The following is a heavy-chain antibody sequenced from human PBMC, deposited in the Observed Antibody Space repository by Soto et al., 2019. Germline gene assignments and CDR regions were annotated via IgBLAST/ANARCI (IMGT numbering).Heavy chain of an antibody. CDR2: VSDSGAST. CDR1: GFTFSNYA. J-gene: IGHJ6*02. Sequence: GSLRLSCAASGFTFSNYAMSWVRQAPGRGLEWVSGVSDSGASTYYADSVKGRFTISRDNSKSTLYLQMNSLRAEDTALYYCAKGRSYYYYYGVDVWGQGTTVTVSS. V-gene: IGHV3-23*01. CDR3: AKGRSYYYYYGVDV.